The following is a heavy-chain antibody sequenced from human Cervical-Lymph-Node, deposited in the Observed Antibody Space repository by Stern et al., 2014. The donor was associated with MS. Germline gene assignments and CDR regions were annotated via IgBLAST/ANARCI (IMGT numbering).Heavy chain of an antibody. CDR1: RATFSSYA. J-gene: IGHJ4*02. CDR2: ISPIFGTA. Sequence: QVQLVESGAEATQPWSSVKFSCKASRATFSSYAISWVRQPPGPGLEWMGRISPIFGTANYAQKLQGRVTITADESKSTAYMELSSLRSEDTAVYYCARFLEDYWGQGTLVTVSS. D-gene: IGHD3-3*01. V-gene: IGHV1-69*18. CDR3: ARFLEDY.